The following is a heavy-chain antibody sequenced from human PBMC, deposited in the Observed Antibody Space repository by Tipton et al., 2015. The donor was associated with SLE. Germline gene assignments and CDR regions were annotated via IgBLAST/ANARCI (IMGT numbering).Heavy chain of an antibody. CDR2: ISPNSGDT. CDR1: GYTFNAYY. Sequence: QLVQSGAEVKKPGASMRVSCKASGYTFNAYYIHGVRRAPGQGLEWVGWISPNSGDTNYAQKFQGRVSLNRDTSISTAYMELSGLGSDDTAIYYCAREGGGHAAFDIWGHGTTVTVSS. J-gene: IGHJ3*02. V-gene: IGHV1-2*02. CDR3: AREGGGHAAFDI. D-gene: IGHD3-16*01.